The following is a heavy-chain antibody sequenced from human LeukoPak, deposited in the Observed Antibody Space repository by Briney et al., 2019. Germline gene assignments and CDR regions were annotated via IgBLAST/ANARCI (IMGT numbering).Heavy chain of an antibody. J-gene: IGHJ6*02. D-gene: IGHD2-2*01. CDR1: GDIFSSNSAA. V-gene: IGHV6-1*01. CDR2: TYYRSKRYN. Sequence: SQTLSLTCAISGDIFSSNSAAGNWIRQSPSRGLEWLGRTYYRSKRYNDYAVSVKRRITINPGISKNKSTLQLTSVTPEDTAVYYCARGLGYCSSSSCRDSYYGMDVWGQGTMVTVSS. CDR3: ARGLGYCSSSSCRDSYYGMDV.